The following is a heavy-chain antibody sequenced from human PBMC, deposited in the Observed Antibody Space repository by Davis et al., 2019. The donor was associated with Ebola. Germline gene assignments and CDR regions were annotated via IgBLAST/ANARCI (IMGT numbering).Heavy chain of an antibody. CDR3: ARRYSDHDDIDY. J-gene: IGHJ4*02. V-gene: IGHV3-11*01. CDR1: GFTFSDYY. D-gene: IGHD5-12*01. Sequence: PGGSLRLSCATSGFTFSDYYMSCXXXXPWKGLEWGSYISSSGSAIYYAASVKGRFTISRDNAKNSLYLQLNSLRAEDTAVHYCARRYSDHDDIDYWGQGTLVTVSS. CDR2: ISSSGSAI.